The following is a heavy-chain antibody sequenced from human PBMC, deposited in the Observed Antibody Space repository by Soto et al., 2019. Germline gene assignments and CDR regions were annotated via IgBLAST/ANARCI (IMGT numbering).Heavy chain of an antibody. D-gene: IGHD2-21*01. CDR3: VWSRDHRGLAG. CDR1: GGTFTSYS. Sequence: TVSCGDCGGTFTSYSISWVRQAPGQGLEWMGGIIPIFGPANYADSVKGRFTISRDNSNNTVYRVMNSLISEDTAIYYCVWSRDHRGLAGWGQGTKDT. J-gene: IGHJ6*02. CDR2: IIPIFGPA. V-gene: IGHV1-69*05.